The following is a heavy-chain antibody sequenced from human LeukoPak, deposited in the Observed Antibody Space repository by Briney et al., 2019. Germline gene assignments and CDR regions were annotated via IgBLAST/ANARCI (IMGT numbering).Heavy chain of an antibody. J-gene: IGHJ4*02. D-gene: IGHD3-10*01. CDR2: INLNGDRT. CDR3: ARRDYYGSGSPGF. Sequence: GGSLRLSCAASGFTFHDYDMSWVRQSPGKGLEWVSGINLNGDRTGYADSVKGRFTISRDNAKKSLYLQMNSLRAEDTALYYCARRDYYGSGSPGFWGQGTLVTVSS. V-gene: IGHV3-20*04. CDR1: GFTFHDYD.